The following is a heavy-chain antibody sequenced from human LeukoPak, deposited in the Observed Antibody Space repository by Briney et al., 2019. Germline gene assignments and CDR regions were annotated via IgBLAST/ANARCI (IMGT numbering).Heavy chain of an antibody. V-gene: IGHV3-7*02. Sequence: GGSLRLSCAASGFTFSGFWMYWVRQAPGKGLEWVANIKPDGSDKYYVDSVKGRFTISRDNAKNSLYLQMNSLTAEDTALYYCAAKTFDVWGQGTMVTVTS. J-gene: IGHJ3*01. CDR1: GFTFSGFW. CDR2: IKPDGSDK. CDR3: AAKTFDV.